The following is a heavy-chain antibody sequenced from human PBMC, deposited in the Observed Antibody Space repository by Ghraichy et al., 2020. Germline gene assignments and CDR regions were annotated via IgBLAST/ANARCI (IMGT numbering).Heavy chain of an antibody. V-gene: IGHV3-64D*06. CDR2: ISSNGGST. J-gene: IGHJ1*01. CDR1: GFTFSSYA. CDR3: VKGSVYANAEYFQH. Sequence: LSLTCSASGFTFSSYAMHWVRQAPGKGLEYVSAISSNGGSTYYADSVKGRFTISRDNSKNTLYLQMSSLRAEDSAVYYCVKGSVYANAEYFQHWGQGTLVTVSS. D-gene: IGHD2-8*01.